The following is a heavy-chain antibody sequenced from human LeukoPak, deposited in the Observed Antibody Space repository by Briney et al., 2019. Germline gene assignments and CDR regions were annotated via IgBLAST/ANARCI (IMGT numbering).Heavy chain of an antibody. V-gene: IGHV3-30*18. CDR1: GFTFSSYG. J-gene: IGHJ4*02. CDR2: ISYDGSNR. D-gene: IGHD5-18*01. Sequence: GGSLRLSCAASGFTFSSYGMHWVRQAPGKGLEWVAVISYDGSNRYYADSVKGRFTISRDNSKNTLYLQMNSLRAEDTAVYYCAKEPRGYSYGFDYWGQGTLVTVSS. CDR3: AKEPRGYSYGFDY.